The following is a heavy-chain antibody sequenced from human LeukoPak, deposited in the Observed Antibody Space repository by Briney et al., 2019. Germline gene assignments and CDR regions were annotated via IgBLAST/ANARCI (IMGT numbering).Heavy chain of an antibody. Sequence: SGTLSLTCAVSGGSISSSNWWRLVRQPPGKGLEWIGEIYHRGSTNYNPSLKSRVTISVDKSKNQSYLKLSSVTAADTAVYYCARDQDDNWFDPWGQGTLVTVSS. V-gene: IGHV4-4*02. CDR3: ARDQDDNWFDP. CDR2: IYHRGST. J-gene: IGHJ5*02. CDR1: GGSISSSNW.